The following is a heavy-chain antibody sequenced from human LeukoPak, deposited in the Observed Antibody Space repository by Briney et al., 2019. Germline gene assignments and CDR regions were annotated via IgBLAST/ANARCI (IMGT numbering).Heavy chain of an antibody. CDR2: ISSSGSTI. CDR3: ARYRTFGGESVGYFDY. J-gene: IGHJ4*02. CDR1: GFTFSDYY. D-gene: IGHD3-16*01. Sequence: GGSLRLSCAASGFTFSDYYMSWIRQAPGKGLEWVSYISSSGSTIYYADSVKGRFTISRDNAKKSLYLQMNSLRAEDTAVYYCARYRTFGGESVGYFDYWGQGTLVTVSS. V-gene: IGHV3-11*01.